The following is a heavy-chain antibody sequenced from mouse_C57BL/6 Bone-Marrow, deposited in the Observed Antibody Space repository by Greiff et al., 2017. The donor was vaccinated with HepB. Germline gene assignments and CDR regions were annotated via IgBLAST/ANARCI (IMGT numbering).Heavy chain of an antibody. CDR1: GYTFTSYT. CDR3: AREKDYGFDY. D-gene: IGHD2-2*01. V-gene: IGHV1-4*01. J-gene: IGHJ2*01. Sequence: QVQLQQSGAELARPGASVKMSCKASGYTFTSYTMHWVKQRPGQGLEWIGYINPSSGYTKYNQKFKDKATLTADKSTSTAYMKLSSLTSEDSAVYYCAREKDYGFDYWGQGTTLTVSS. CDR2: INPSSGYT.